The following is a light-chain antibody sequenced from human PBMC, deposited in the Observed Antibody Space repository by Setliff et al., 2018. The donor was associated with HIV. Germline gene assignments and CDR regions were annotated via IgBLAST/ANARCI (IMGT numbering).Light chain of an antibody. CDR2: DVT. V-gene: IGLV2-14*03. Sequence: QSVLIQPASVSGSPGQSVTVSCTGTSSDVGSYDFVSWYQQHPGKAPQLIIFDVTKRPSGVSNRFSGSKSGNTASLTISGLQAEDEGDYYCSSYTGTSTFVFGTGTKV. J-gene: IGLJ1*01. CDR1: SSDVGSYDF. CDR3: SSYTGTSTFV.